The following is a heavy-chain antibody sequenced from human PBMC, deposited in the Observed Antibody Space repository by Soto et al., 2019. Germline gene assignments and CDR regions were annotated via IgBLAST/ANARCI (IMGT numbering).Heavy chain of an antibody. Sequence: QVQLVESGGSVVQPGRSLRLSCAASGFTFSSYGMYWVRQAPGKGLECVAVISHDGGSQYYGDSVKGRFTISRDNSKNTLYLLMNSLRADDTAVYYCAKGGYSSSWYADYWGQGALVTVSS. CDR1: GFTFSSYG. CDR2: ISHDGGSQ. V-gene: IGHV3-30*18. J-gene: IGHJ4*02. D-gene: IGHD6-13*01. CDR3: AKGGYSSSWYADY.